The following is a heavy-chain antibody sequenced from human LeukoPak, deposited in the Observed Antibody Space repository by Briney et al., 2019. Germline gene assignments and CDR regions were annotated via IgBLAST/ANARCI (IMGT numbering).Heavy chain of an antibody. CDR2: ISGSGGST. V-gene: IGHV3-23*01. CDR1: GFTFSSYW. J-gene: IGHJ6*02. Sequence: GGSLRLSCAASGFTFSSYWMSWVRQAPGKGLEWVSAISGSGGSTYYADSVKGRFTISRDNSKNTLYLQMNSLRAEDTAVYYCAKAYCSSTSCYTGSYYYYGMDVWGQGTTVTVSS. CDR3: AKAYCSSTSCYTGSYYYYGMDV. D-gene: IGHD2-2*02.